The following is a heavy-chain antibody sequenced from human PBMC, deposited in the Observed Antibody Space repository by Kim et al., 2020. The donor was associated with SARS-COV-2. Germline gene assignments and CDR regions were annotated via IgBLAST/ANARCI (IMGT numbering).Heavy chain of an antibody. V-gene: IGHV1-18*01. J-gene: IGHJ4*02. CDR3: ARVDTGATDY. Sequence: NTNYAQKLQGRVTMTTDTSTSTAYMELRSLRSDDTAVYYCARVDTGATDYWGQGTLVTVSS. D-gene: IGHD1-26*01. CDR2: NT.